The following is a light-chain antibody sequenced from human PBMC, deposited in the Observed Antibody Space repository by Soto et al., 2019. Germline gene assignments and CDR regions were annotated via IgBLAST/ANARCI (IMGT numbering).Light chain of an antibody. V-gene: IGLV4-69*01. CDR1: SGHSSYA. CDR3: QTWGTGDWV. CDR2: LNSDGSH. J-gene: IGLJ3*02. Sequence: QLVLTQSPSASASLGASVKLTCTLSSGHSSYAIAWHQQQPEKGPRYLMKLNSDGSHSKGDGIPDRFSGSSSGAERYLTISSLQSEDEAEYYCQTWGTGDWVFGGGTKLTVL.